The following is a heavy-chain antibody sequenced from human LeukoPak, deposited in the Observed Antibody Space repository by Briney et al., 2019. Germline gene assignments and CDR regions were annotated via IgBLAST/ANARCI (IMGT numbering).Heavy chain of an antibody. CDR3: VKGYCSSISCYGDY. V-gene: IGHV3-64D*09. CDR1: GFTFSSYV. J-gene: IGHJ4*02. D-gene: IGHD2-2*01. CDR2: ISSNGGST. Sequence: GGSLRLSCSASGFTFSSYVMHWVRQAPGKGLEYVSAISSNGGSTYYADSVKGRFTISRDNSKNTLYLQMSSLRAEDTAVYYCVKGYCSSISCYGDYWGQGTLVTFSS.